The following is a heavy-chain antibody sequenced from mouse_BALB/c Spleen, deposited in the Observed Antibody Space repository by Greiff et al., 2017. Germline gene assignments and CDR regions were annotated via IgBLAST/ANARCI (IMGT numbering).Heavy chain of an antibody. D-gene: IGHD2-4*01. J-gene: IGHJ3*01. CDR1: GFTFSSYG. V-gene: IGHV5-6-3*01. CDR3: ANDYGAY. Sequence: EVMLVESGGGLVQPGGSLKLSCAASGFTFSSYGMSWVRQTPDKRLELVATINSNGGSTYYPDSVKGRFTISRDNAKNTLYLQMSSLKSEDTAMYYCANDYGAYWGQGTLVTVSA. CDR2: INSNGGST.